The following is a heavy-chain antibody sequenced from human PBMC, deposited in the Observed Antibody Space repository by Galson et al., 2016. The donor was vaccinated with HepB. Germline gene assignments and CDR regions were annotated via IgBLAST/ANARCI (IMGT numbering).Heavy chain of an antibody. V-gene: IGHV1-18*01. J-gene: IGHJ6*02. D-gene: IGHD2-2*01. CDR2: TSAYNGNT. CDR3: ARDPRKSRYQLLEIYYYYYAMDV. Sequence: SVKVPCKASGYTFTTYGISWVRQAPGQGLEWMGWTSAYNGNTDYAQKLQGRVTMTTDTSTSTAYMERMRLRSDDTGAYYCARDPRKSRYQLLEIYYYYYAMDVWGQGTTVTVSS. CDR1: GYTFTTYG.